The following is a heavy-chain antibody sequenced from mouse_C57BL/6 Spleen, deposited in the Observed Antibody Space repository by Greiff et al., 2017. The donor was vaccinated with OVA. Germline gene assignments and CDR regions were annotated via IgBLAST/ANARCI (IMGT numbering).Heavy chain of an antibody. Sequence: VQLQQSVAELVRPGASVKLSCTASGFNTKNTYMHWVKQRPEQGLEWIGRIDPANGNTKYAPKFQGKATITADTSSNTAYLQLSSLTSEDTAIYYCARLYGSSTMDYWGQGTSVTVSS. V-gene: IGHV14-3*01. CDR1: GFNTKNTY. CDR2: IDPANGNT. CDR3: ARLYGSSTMDY. D-gene: IGHD1-1*01. J-gene: IGHJ4*01.